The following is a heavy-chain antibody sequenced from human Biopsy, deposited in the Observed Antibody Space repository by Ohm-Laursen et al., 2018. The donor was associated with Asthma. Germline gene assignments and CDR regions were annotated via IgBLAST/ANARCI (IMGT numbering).Heavy chain of an antibody. V-gene: IGHV4-34*01. D-gene: IGHD3-3*01. CDR1: GLSSSGYY. J-gene: IGHJ6*02. CDR2: SDHRGNT. Sequence: SDTLSLTCSMYGLSSSGYYWTWIRQPPGKGLEWIGASDHRGNTNINPTLKSRVTISKDKSANEFSRKMRSVTAADTAIYYCARGPEWSGLDIWGQGTTVTVSS. CDR3: ARGPEWSGLDI.